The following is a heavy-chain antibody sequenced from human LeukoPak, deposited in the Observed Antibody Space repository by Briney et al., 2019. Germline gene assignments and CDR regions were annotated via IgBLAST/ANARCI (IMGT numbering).Heavy chain of an antibody. V-gene: IGHV3-43*02. CDR3: AKVAVAARRMGYCSGGSCYFDY. J-gene: IGHJ4*02. CDR1: GFTFSTYE. Sequence: PGGSLRLSCVVSGFTFSTYEMNWVRQAPGKGLEWVSLISGDGGSTYYADSVKGRFTISRDNSKNSLYLQMNSLRTEDTALYYCAKVAVAARRMGYCSGGSCYFDYWGQGTLVTVSS. CDR2: ISGDGGST. D-gene: IGHD2-15*01.